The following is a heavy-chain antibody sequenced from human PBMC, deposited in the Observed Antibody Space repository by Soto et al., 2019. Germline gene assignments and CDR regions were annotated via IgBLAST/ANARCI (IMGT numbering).Heavy chain of an antibody. CDR3: ARGRGYGYGIDY. V-gene: IGHV4-61*01. Sequence: QVQLQESGPGLVKPSETLSLTCTVSGGSVNSGNHYWSWIRQPPGKELEFIAYAFYSGSDNYNPSLKSRVPTSIDTSRNQVSLNLRSVTAADTAVYYCARGRGYGYGIDYWGQGTLVTVSS. J-gene: IGHJ4*02. CDR1: GGSVNSGNHY. CDR2: AFYSGSD. D-gene: IGHD5-18*01.